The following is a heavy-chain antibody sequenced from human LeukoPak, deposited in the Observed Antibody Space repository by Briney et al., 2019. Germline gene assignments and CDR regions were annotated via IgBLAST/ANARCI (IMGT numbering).Heavy chain of an antibody. D-gene: IGHD3-10*01. CDR2: IYSSGNT. CDR3: ARDHGVTVVLNWFDP. J-gene: IGHJ5*02. V-gene: IGHV4-4*07. CDR1: GGSISNYY. Sequence: PSETLSLTCTVSGGSISNYYWSWIRQPAGKGLEWIGRIYSSGNTNYNPSLKSRITISVDTSKNQFSLKLTSVTAADTAVYFCARDHGVTVVLNWFDPWGQGTLVTVSS.